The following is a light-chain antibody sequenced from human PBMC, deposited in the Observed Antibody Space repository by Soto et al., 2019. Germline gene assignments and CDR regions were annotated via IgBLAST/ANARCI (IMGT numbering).Light chain of an antibody. Sequence: DIQMTQSPSSLSASVGDRVTITCRASQIISTYLNWYQQRAGLAPRLLIYAASSLQSGVPPRFSGSGSGTDFTLTISSLQPEDFETYFCQQNYSAPPTFGQGTKVDIK. V-gene: IGKV1-39*01. CDR1: QIISTY. CDR2: AAS. J-gene: IGKJ1*01. CDR3: QQNYSAPPT.